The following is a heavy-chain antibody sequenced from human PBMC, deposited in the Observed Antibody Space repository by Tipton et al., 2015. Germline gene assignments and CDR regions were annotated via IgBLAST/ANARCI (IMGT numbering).Heavy chain of an antibody. Sequence: TLSLTCTVPGGSISRFYWSWIRQPPGKGLEWIGYIHSTGNSAYNPSLQSRATMSVDTPKNQFSLKLTSVTAADTAVYYCARRGKRGYSYGPFDYWGQGTLVTVSS. D-gene: IGHD5-18*01. CDR2: IHSTGNS. CDR1: GGSISRFY. V-gene: IGHV4-4*09. J-gene: IGHJ4*02. CDR3: ARRGKRGYSYGPFDY.